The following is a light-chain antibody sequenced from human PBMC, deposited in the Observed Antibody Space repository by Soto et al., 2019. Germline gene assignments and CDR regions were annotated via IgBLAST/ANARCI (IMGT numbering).Light chain of an antibody. V-gene: IGKV3-11*01. CDR1: QSVSSY. J-gene: IGKJ1*01. CDR2: EAS. CDR3: QQRSSWT. Sequence: EIVLTQSPATLSLSPGERATLSCRASQSVSSYLAWYQQKPGQAPRLLIYEASNRATGIPARFSGSGSGTDITLTISSLEPDDFAVYYCQQRSSWTFGQGTKVEIK.